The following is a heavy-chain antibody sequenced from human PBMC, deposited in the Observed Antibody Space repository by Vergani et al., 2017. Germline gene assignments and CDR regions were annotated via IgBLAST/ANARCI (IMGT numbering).Heavy chain of an antibody. CDR3: ARHVYSMIVVVIAYFDY. Sequence: QLQLQESGPGLVKPSETLSLTCTVSGGSISSTSYHWGWIRQPPGKGLDWIGSIYYSGSTYYNPSLKSRVTISVDTSKNQFSLQRSSVTAADTAVYYCARHVYSMIVVVIAYFDYWGQGTLVTVSS. D-gene: IGHD3-22*01. V-gene: IGHV4-39*01. CDR1: GGSISSTSYH. J-gene: IGHJ4*02. CDR2: IYYSGST.